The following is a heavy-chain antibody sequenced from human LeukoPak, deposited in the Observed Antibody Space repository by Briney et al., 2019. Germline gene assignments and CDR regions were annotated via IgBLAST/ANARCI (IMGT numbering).Heavy chain of an antibody. Sequence: GGSLRLSCAASGFTFSNAWMSWVRQAPGKGLEWVGRIKSKTDGGTTDYAAPVKGRSTISRDDSKNTLYLQMNSLKTEDTAVYYCISDDYAFYYFDYWGQGTLVTVSS. V-gene: IGHV3-15*01. D-gene: IGHD4-17*01. CDR2: IKSKTDGGTT. CDR3: ISDDYAFYYFDY. J-gene: IGHJ4*02. CDR1: GFTFSNAW.